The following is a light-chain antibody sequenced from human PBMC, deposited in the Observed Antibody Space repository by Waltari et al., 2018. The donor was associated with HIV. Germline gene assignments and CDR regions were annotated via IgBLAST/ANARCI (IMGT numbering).Light chain of an antibody. J-gene: IGKJ1*01. Sequence: IVMTQSPDFQSVTPKESVTITCRTSQSIGDNLHWSQQKPGQSPQVLIKYASQSFSGVPARFSGSGSGTVFTLTINGLEAEDAATYYCHQSKSLPGTFGQGTKVEIK. CDR3: HQSKSLPGT. V-gene: IGKV6-21*01. CDR2: YAS. CDR1: QSIGDN.